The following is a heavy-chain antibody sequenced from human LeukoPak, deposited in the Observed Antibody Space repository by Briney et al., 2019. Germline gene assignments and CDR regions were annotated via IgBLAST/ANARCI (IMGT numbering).Heavy chain of an antibody. V-gene: IGHV3-23*01. CDR1: GFTFSSDA. CDR3: ANEIRPNDY. Sequence: GGSLRLSCAASGFTFSSDAMHWVRQAPGKGLEWVSAISISGSKTYYADSVKGRFTISRDNSKNTLYLQMNSLRAEDTAVYYCANEIRPNDYWGQGTQVTVSS. D-gene: IGHD4-17*01. CDR2: ISISGSKT. J-gene: IGHJ4*02.